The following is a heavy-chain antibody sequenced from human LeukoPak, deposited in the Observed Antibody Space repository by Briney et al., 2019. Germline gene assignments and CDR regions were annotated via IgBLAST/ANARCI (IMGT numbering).Heavy chain of an antibody. CDR3: ARGRGW. J-gene: IGHJ4*02. D-gene: IGHD3-10*01. V-gene: IGHV4-34*01. CDR2: INDSGSI. CDR1: GGSFSGYY. Sequence: KPSETLSLTCAVYGGSFSGYYWTWIRQPPGKGLEWIGGINDSGSINYSPTLKSRVTISVDTSKNQFSLKLTSVTAADTAVYYCARGRGWWGQGTLVTVSS.